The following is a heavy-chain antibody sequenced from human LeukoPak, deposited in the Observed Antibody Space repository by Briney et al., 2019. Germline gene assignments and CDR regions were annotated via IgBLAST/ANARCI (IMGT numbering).Heavy chain of an antibody. CDR2: IYHSGST. CDR1: GDSISSSSSY. Sequence: SETLSLTCTVSGDSISSSSSYWGWIRQPPGKGLEWIGNIYHSGSTDYNPSLKSRVSISVDTSKNQFSLKLSSVTAADTAVYYCARVYKSSWYLNWFDPWGQGTLVTVSS. D-gene: IGHD6-13*01. V-gene: IGHV4-39*07. CDR3: ARVYKSSWYLNWFDP. J-gene: IGHJ5*02.